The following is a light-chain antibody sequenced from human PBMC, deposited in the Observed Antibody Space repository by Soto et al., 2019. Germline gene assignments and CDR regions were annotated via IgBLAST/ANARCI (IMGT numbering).Light chain of an antibody. CDR1: SSDVGSYNL. J-gene: IGLJ2*01. V-gene: IGLV2-23*01. Sequence: QSALTQPASVSGSPGQLITISCTGTSSDVGSYNLVSWYQQHPGKAPKLMIYEGSKRPSGVSNRFSGSKSGNTASLTISGLQAEDEADYYCCSYAGSRGLVFGGGTKLTVL. CDR3: CSYAGSRGLV. CDR2: EGS.